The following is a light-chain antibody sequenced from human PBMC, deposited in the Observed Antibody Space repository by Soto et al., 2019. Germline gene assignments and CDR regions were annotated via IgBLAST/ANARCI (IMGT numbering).Light chain of an antibody. J-gene: IGLJ2*01. CDR1: SSNIGAGYD. Sequence: VLTQPPSVSGAPGQRVTISCTGSSSNIGAGYDVHWYQQLPGTAPKLLIYGNSNRPSGVPDRFSGSKSGTSASLAITGLQAEDEADYYCQSYDSSLSGSVFGGGTKLTVL. CDR2: GNS. CDR3: QSYDSSLSGSV. V-gene: IGLV1-40*01.